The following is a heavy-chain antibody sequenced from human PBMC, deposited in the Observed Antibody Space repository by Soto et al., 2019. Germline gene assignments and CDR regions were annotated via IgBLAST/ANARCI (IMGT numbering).Heavy chain of an antibody. Sequence: PVGSLRLSCAASGFTFSSYAMSWVRQAPGKGLEWVSAISGSGGSTYYADSVKGRFTISRDNSKNTLYLQMNSLRAGDTAVYYCASAQPTIFGVVTLNYYYYGMDVWGQGATVTVSS. CDR2: ISGSGGST. CDR1: GFTFSSYA. V-gene: IGHV3-23*01. D-gene: IGHD3-3*01. J-gene: IGHJ6*02. CDR3: ASAQPTIFGVVTLNYYYYGMDV.